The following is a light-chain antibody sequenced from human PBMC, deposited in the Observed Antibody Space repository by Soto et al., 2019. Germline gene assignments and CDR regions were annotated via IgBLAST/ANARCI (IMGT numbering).Light chain of an antibody. V-gene: IGLV2-14*01. J-gene: IGLJ1*01. CDR1: SSDVGGYNY. CDR2: DVS. CDR3: SSYTSTSSLV. Sequence: QSALTQPASVSGSPGQSITISCTGTSSDVGGYNYVSWYQQHPGKAPKLMIYDVSYRPSGVSNRFSGSKAGNTASLTISGLQAEDEADYCCSSYTSTSSLVFGTGTKVTVL.